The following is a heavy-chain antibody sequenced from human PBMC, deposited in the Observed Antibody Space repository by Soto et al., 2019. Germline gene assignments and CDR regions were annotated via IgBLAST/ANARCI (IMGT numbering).Heavy chain of an antibody. Sequence: QVQLVQSGAEVKKPGSSVKVSCKASGGTFSSYTISWVRQAPGQGLEWMGRIIPILGIANYAQKFQGRVTITADKSPSTAYMELSSLSSEDTAVYYCASGRGYYGLGWFDPWGQGTLVTVSS. CDR1: GGTFSSYT. D-gene: IGHD3-10*01. CDR2: IIPILGIA. CDR3: ASGRGYYGLGWFDP. J-gene: IGHJ5*02. V-gene: IGHV1-69*02.